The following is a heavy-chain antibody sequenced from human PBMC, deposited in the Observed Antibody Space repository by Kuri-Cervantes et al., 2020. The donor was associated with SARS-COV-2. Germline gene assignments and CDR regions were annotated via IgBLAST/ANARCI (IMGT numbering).Heavy chain of an antibody. CDR1: GGSFSGFY. V-gene: IGHV4-34*01. D-gene: IGHD3-3*01. CDR3: ARASTTIYGVLIALFSSNAFGI. Sequence: SETLSLTCAVYGGSFSGFYWSWIRQAPGKGLEWIGEINHSGSANYSPSLKSRVTISVDTSKNQFSPRLSSVTAADTGVYYCARASTTIYGVLIALFSSNAFGIWGQGTMVTVSS. CDR2: INHSGSA. J-gene: IGHJ3*02.